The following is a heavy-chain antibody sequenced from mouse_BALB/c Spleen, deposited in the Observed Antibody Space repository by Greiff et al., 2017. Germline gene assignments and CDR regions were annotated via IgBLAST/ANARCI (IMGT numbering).Heavy chain of an antibody. Sequence: EVKVVESGGGLVQPGGSLRLSCATSGFTFSDFYMEWVRQPPGKRLEGIAASRNKANDYTTEYSASVKGRFIVSRDTSQSILYLQMNALRAEDTAIYYCARDAWYYYAMDYWGQGTSVTVSS. CDR1: GFTFSDFY. J-gene: IGHJ4*01. CDR2: SRNKANDYTT. V-gene: IGHV7-1*02. CDR3: ARDAWYYYAMDY.